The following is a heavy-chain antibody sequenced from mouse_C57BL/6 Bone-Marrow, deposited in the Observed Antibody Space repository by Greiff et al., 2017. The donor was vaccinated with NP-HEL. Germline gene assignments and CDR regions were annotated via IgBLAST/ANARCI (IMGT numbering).Heavy chain of an antibody. J-gene: IGHJ2*01. CDR2: IDPSDSET. CDR3: ARDYYGRPYYFDY. V-gene: IGHV1-52*01. D-gene: IGHD1-1*01. Sequence: VQLQQSGAELVRPGSSVKLSCKASGYTFTSYWMHWVKQRPIQGLEWIGNIDPSDSETHYNQKFKDKATLTVDKSSSTAYMQLSSLTSEDSAVYYCARDYYGRPYYFDYWGQGTTLTVSS. CDR1: GYTFTSYW.